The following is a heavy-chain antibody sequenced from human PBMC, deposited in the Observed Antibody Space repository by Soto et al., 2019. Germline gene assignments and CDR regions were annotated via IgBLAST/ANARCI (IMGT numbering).Heavy chain of an antibody. J-gene: IGHJ5*02. Sequence: VQLVQSGAEVREPVASVMLSCKTSGYAFTMFYMSWGRQAPGQGLEWLGTINADGGRTTYAQNFAGRRPKTSDTSTRTTDMELRSLKSDDTAVYYCARAMSASDKCEGRFWFDPWGQGALVTVSS. CDR3: ARAMSASDKCEGRFWFDP. CDR2: INADGGRT. CDR1: GYAFTMFY. D-gene: IGHD3-3*01. V-gene: IGHV1-46*04.